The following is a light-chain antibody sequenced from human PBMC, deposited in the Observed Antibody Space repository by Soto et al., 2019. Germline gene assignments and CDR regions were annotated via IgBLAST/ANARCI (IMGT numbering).Light chain of an antibody. CDR2: GAT. CDR1: QSIDSY. J-gene: IGKJ1*01. Sequence: IQMTQSPSSLSASVGDRVTITCRASQSIDSYLHWYQQKPGQAPKLLIFGATSLQSGVPSRFSGSGFGTDFSLPISSLQPDDIASYYCHQSYRTPRTFGQGTKVDIK. V-gene: IGKV1-39*01. CDR3: HQSYRTPRT.